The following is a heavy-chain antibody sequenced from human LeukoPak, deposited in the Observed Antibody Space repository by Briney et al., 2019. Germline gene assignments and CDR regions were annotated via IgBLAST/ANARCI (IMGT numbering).Heavy chain of an antibody. D-gene: IGHD3-10*01. V-gene: IGHV3-74*01. J-gene: IGHJ4*02. Sequence: GGSLRLSCAVSGITVSKYWMHWVRQVPGKGLVWISRIHSDGSTTDYADSVKGRFTITRDSAKNTLYLEMNSLRAEDTAVYYCAKDVTSGSYYHYWGQGTLVTVSS. CDR2: IHSDGSTT. CDR3: AKDVTSGSYYHY. CDR1: GITVSKYW.